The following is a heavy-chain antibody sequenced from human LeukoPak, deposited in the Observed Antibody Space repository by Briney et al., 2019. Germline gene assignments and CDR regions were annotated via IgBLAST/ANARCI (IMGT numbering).Heavy chain of an antibody. CDR1: GGSISSGSYY. Sequence: PSETLSLTCTVSGGSISSGSYYWSWIRQPAGKGLEWIGRIYTSGSTNYNPSLKSRVTISVDTSKNQFSLKLSSVTAADTAVYYCAREWNNYDFWSGYTAYYYYYMDVWGKGTTVTVSS. J-gene: IGHJ6*03. V-gene: IGHV4-61*02. CDR2: IYTSGST. D-gene: IGHD3-3*01. CDR3: AREWNNYDFWSGYTAYYYYYMDV.